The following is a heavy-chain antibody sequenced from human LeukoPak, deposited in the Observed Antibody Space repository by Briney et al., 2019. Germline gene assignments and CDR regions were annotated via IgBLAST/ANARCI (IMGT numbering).Heavy chain of an antibody. CDR2: ISGSGGST. CDR1: GFTFSSYA. Sequence: PGGFLRLSCAASGFTFSSYAMSWVRQAPGKGLEWVSAISGSGGSTYYADSVKGRFTISRDNSKNTLYLQMNSLRAEDTAVYYCAKDDQTIFGVVLPFDYWGQGTLVTVSS. V-gene: IGHV3-23*01. D-gene: IGHD3-3*01. J-gene: IGHJ4*02. CDR3: AKDDQTIFGVVLPFDY.